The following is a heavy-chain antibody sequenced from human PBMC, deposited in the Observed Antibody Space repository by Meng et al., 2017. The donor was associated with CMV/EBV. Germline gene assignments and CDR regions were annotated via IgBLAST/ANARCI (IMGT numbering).Heavy chain of an antibody. CDR1: GGSFSGYY. D-gene: IGHD3-22*01. V-gene: IGHV4-34*01. CDR2: INHSGST. CDR3: ARAKSMYYYDSSGYYYDY. J-gene: IGHJ4*02. Sequence: QVRLQQWGAGLLKPSETLSLTCAVYGGSFSGYYWSWIRQPPGKGLEWIGEINHSGSTNYNPSLKSRVTISVDTSKNQFSLKLSSVTAADTAVYYCARAKSMYYYDSSGYYYDYWGQGTLVTVSS.